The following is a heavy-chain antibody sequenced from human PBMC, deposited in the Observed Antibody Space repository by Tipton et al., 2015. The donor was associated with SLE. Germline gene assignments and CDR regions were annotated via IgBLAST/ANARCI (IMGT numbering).Heavy chain of an antibody. CDR1: GYSISNSYY. J-gene: IGHJ4*02. Sequence: TLSLTCAVSGYSISNSYYWGWIRQPPGKGLEWIGSIYQSGTTYYNPSLKSRVTISVDTSKNQFSLRLTSVTAADTAVYYCARVGFYFDYWGQGTLVTVSS. CDR2: IYQSGTT. D-gene: IGHD1-26*01. CDR3: ARVGFYFDY. V-gene: IGHV4-38-2*01.